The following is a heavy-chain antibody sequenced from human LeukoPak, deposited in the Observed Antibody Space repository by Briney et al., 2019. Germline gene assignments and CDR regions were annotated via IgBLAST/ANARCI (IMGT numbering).Heavy chain of an antibody. CDR3: ARQSQYSGSQAPDY. Sequence: SETLSLTCTVSGGSISGYYWSWIRQPPGKGLEWIGYISYSGSTNYNPSLKSRVTISVDTSKSQFSLKLNSVTAADTAVYYCARQSQYSGSQAPDYWGQGTLVTVSS. V-gene: IGHV4-59*08. CDR1: GGSISGYY. CDR2: ISYSGST. J-gene: IGHJ4*02. D-gene: IGHD5-12*01.